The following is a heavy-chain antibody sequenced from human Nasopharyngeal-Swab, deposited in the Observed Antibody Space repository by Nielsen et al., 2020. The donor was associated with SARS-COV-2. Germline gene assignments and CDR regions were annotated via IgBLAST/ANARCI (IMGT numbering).Heavy chain of an antibody. CDR2: IKQDGSEK. CDR1: GFTFRSYW. J-gene: IGHJ4*02. Sequence: GESLKISCAASGFTFRSYWMSWVRQAPGKGLEWVANIKQDGSEKYYVDSVKGRFTISRDNAKNSLYLQMNSLRAEDTAVYYCASSHYDFWSGYYLGVDYWGQGTLVTVSS. CDR3: ASSHYDFWSGYYLGVDY. V-gene: IGHV3-7*01. D-gene: IGHD3-3*01.